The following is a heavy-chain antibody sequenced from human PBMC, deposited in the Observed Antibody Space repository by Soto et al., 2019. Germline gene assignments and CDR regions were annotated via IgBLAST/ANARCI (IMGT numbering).Heavy chain of an antibody. D-gene: IGHD6-19*01. Sequence: GASVKVSCKASGYTFTSYGISWVRQAPGQGLEWMGWISAYNGNTNYAQKLQGRVTMTTDTSTSTAYMELRSLRSDDTAVYYCARVFSSGFYGFRATDAFDIWGQGTMVTVSS. V-gene: IGHV1-18*01. CDR3: ARVFSSGFYGFRATDAFDI. CDR2: ISAYNGNT. J-gene: IGHJ3*02. CDR1: GYTFTSYG.